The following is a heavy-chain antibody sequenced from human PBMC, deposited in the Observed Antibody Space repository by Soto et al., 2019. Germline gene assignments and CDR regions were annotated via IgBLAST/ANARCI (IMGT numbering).Heavy chain of an antibody. CDR1: GYTFTSYG. Sequence: ASVKVSCKASGYTFTSYGISWVRQAPGQGLEWMGWISAYNGNTNYAQKLQGRVTMTTDTSTSTAYMELRSLRSDDTAVYYCAREGDVDFWSGYLLDYWGQGTLVTVSS. CDR3: AREGDVDFWSGYLLDY. D-gene: IGHD3-3*01. J-gene: IGHJ4*02. V-gene: IGHV1-18*01. CDR2: ISAYNGNT.